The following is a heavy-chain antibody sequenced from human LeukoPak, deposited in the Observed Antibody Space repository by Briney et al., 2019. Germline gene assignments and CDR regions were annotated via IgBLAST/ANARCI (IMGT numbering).Heavy chain of an antibody. D-gene: IGHD6-19*01. J-gene: IGHJ4*02. CDR1: GFTVSSNY. CDR2: IYSGGST. V-gene: IGHV3-53*01. Sequence: GGSLRLSCAASGFTVSSNYMSWVHQAPGKGLEWVSVIYSGGSTYYADSVKGRFTISRDNSKNTLHLQMNSLRAEDTAVYYCARGTSGWSPAPFDYWGQGTLVTVSS. CDR3: ARGTSGWSPAPFDY.